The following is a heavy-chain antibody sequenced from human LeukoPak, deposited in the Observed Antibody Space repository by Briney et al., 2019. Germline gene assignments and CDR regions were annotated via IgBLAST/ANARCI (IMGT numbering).Heavy chain of an antibody. CDR2: INSDGSST. CDR1: GFTFSSYW. CDR3: ARDGQQLVEYYYYYGTDV. D-gene: IGHD6-13*01. Sequence: PGGSLRLSCAASGFTFSSYWMHWVRQAPGKGLVWVSRINSDGSSTSYADSVKGRFTISRDNAKNTLYLQMNSLRAEDTAVYYCARDGQQLVEYYYYYGTDVWGQGTTVTVSS. V-gene: IGHV3-74*01. J-gene: IGHJ6*02.